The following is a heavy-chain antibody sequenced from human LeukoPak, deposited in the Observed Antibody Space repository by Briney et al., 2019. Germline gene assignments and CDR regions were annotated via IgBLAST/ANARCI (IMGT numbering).Heavy chain of an antibody. D-gene: IGHD1-26*01. CDR2: ISWNSGSI. CDR3: AKGLSGSYWYYFDY. CDR1: GFTFDDYA. Sequence: QPGRSLRLSCAASGFTFDDYAMHWVRQAPGKGLEWVSCISWNSGSIGYADSVKGRFTISRDNAKNSLYLQMNSLRAEDTALYYCAKGLSGSYWYYFDYWGQGTLVTVSS. V-gene: IGHV3-9*01. J-gene: IGHJ4*02.